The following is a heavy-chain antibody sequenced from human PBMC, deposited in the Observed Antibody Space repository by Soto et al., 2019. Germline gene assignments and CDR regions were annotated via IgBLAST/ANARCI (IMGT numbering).Heavy chain of an antibody. CDR2: INAGNGNT. CDR3: ARSRSSSWWFDP. CDR1: GYTFTSYA. J-gene: IGHJ5*02. V-gene: IGHV1-3*01. D-gene: IGHD6-6*01. Sequence: VASVKVSCKASGYTFTSYAMHWVRQAPGQRLEWMGWINAGNGNTKYSQKFQGRVTITRDTSASTAYMELSSLRSEDTAVYYCARSRSSSWWFDPWGQGTLVTVSS.